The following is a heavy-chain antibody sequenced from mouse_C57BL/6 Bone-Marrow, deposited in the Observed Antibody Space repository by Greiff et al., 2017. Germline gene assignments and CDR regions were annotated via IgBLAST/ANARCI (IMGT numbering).Heavy chain of an antibody. Sequence: VQLQQPGAELVMPGASVKLSCKASGYTFTSYWMHWVKQRPGQGLEWIGEIDPSDSYTNYNQKFKGKSTLTVDKSSSTAYMQLSSLTSQDSAVYYCARGDYWGQGTTLTVSS. J-gene: IGHJ2*01. V-gene: IGHV1-69*01. CDR2: IDPSDSYT. CDR1: GYTFTSYW. CDR3: ARGDY.